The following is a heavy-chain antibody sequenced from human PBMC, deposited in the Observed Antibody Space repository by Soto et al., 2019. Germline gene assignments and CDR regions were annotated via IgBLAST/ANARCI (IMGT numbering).Heavy chain of an antibody. CDR2: IYYSGST. CDR3: ARGNPYFDY. CDR1: GGSISSYY. V-gene: IGHV4-59*01. J-gene: IGHJ4*02. Sequence: SETLSLTCTVSGGSISSYYWSWIRQPPGKGLEWIGYIYYSGSTNYNPSLKSRVTISVDTSKNQFSLKLSSVTAADTAVYYCARGNPYFDYWGQGTLVTVSS.